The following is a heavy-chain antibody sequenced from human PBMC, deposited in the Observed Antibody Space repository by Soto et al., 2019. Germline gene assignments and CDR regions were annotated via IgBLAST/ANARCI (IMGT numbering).Heavy chain of an antibody. CDR1: GGSISSSSYY. CDR2: IYYSGST. Sequence: SETLSLTCTVSGGSISSSSYYWGWIRQPPGKGLEWIGSIYYSGSTYYNPSLKSRVTMSVDTSKNQFSLKLSSVTAVDTAVYYCARIATTTLSGPIDYWGRGTLVTVSS. CDR3: ARIATTTLSGPIDY. V-gene: IGHV4-39*07. J-gene: IGHJ4*02. D-gene: IGHD4-4*01.